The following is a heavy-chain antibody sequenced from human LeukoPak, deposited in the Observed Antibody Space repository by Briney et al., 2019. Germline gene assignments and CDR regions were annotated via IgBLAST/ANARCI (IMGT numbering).Heavy chain of an antibody. CDR2: IKNGGRTI. J-gene: IGHJ4*02. CDR3: ARETRGAFDY. V-gene: IGHV3-48*03. Sequence: GGSLRLSCAGSGFTFSSYQMHWVRQAPGKGLEWVSYIKNGGRTIFYADSVKGRFTISRDDAKKSLYLQMNTLRAEDTAIYYCARETRGAFDYWGQGTLVTVSS. D-gene: IGHD4/OR15-4a*01. CDR1: GFTFSSYQ.